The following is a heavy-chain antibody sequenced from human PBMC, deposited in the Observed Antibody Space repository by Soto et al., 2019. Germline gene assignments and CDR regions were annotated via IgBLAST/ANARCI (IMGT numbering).Heavy chain of an antibody. V-gene: IGHV1-2*02. CDR3: ATRHPSGRDAFHI. CDR1: GYIFTGYY. CDR2: INPNSGT. D-gene: IGHD6-25*01. Sequence: QVQLVQSGAEVQKPGASVKVSCKASGYIFTGYYIHWVRQDPGQGLEWMGWINPNSGTNDGQKFQGRVTMTRDTSISTLSMELNRLTSDDTAVYYCATRHPSGRDAFHIWGQGTNVNGSS. J-gene: IGHJ3*02.